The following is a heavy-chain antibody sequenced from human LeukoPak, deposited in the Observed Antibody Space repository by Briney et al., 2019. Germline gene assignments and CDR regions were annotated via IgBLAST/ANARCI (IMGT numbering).Heavy chain of an antibody. V-gene: IGHV4-59*01. CDR2: IYYSGST. D-gene: IGHD4-17*01. CDR1: GGSIRSYY. Sequence: SETLSLTCTVSGGSIRSYYWNWIRQPPGKGLEWIGYIYYSGSTNYNPSLKSRVTISVDTTKNQFSLKLSSVTAADTAVYYCARGGDYGVDYWGQGTLVTVSS. CDR3: ARGGDYGVDY. J-gene: IGHJ4*02.